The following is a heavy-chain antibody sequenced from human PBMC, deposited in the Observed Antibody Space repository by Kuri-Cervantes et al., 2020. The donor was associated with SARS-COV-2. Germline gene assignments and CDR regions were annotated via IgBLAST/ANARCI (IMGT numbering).Heavy chain of an antibody. J-gene: IGHJ4*02. Sequence: LRLSCAVSGYSISSSNWWGWIRQPPGKGLEWIGYIYYSGSTYYNPSLKSRVTMSVDTSKNQFSLKLSSVTAADTAVYYCARENRNCDATRCYPEGFDHWGQGILVTVSS. CDR2: IYYSGST. V-gene: IGHV4-28*03. CDR1: GYSISSSNW. D-gene: IGHD2-2*01. CDR3: ARENRNCDATRCYPEGFDH.